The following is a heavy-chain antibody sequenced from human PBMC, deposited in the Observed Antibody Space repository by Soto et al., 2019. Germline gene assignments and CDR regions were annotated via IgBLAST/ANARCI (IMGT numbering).Heavy chain of an antibody. CDR1: GFSLSTGGVG. Sequence: KESGPTLVTPTQTLTLTCTISGFSLSTGGVGVGWIRQPPGKALEWLALIYWDDDKRYSPSLKSRLTITKDTSKNQVVLTMTNMDPVDTATYYCAHSRCGGDCLQSYSSHYYYGMDVWGQGTTVTVSS. CDR3: AHSRCGGDCLQSYSSHYYYGMDV. V-gene: IGHV2-5*02. D-gene: IGHD2-21*02. J-gene: IGHJ6*02. CDR2: IYWDDDK.